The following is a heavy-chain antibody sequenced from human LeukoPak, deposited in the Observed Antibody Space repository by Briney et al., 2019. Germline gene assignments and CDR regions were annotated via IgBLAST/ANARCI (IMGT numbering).Heavy chain of an antibody. CDR2: IYYSGST. J-gene: IGHJ4*02. CDR3: ARDLGYDWVFGY. D-gene: IGHD5-12*01. CDR1: GGSISSGDYY. Sequence: SETLSLTCTVSGGSISSGDYYWSWIRQPPGKGLEWIGYIYYSGSTYYNPSLKSRVTISVDTSKNKFSLKLSSVTAADTAVYYCARDLGYDWVFGYWGQGTLVTVSS. V-gene: IGHV4-30-4*01.